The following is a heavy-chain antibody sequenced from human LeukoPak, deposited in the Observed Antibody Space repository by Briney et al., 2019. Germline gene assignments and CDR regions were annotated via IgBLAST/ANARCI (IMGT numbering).Heavy chain of an antibody. D-gene: IGHD6-13*01. J-gene: IGHJ3*02. Sequence: SETLSLTCTVSGGSISSYYWSWIRRPPGKGLEGIGYIYYSGSTNYNPSLKSRVTISVDTSKNQFSLKLSSVTAADTAVYYCAREGIAAARNAFDIWGQGTMVTVSS. V-gene: IGHV4-59*01. CDR2: IYYSGST. CDR3: AREGIAAARNAFDI. CDR1: GGSISSYY.